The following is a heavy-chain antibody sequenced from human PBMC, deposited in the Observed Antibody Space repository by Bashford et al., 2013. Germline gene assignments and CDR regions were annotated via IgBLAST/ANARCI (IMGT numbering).Heavy chain of an antibody. V-gene: IGHV4-39*07. Sequence: SETLSLTCTVSGGSISSSSYYWGWIRQPPGKGLEWIGSIYYSGSTYYNPSLKSRVTISVDTSKNQFSLKLSSVTAADTAVYYCATTMTTVTTYFDYWARDPGHRLL. J-gene: IGHJ4*03. CDR2: IYYSGST. CDR1: GGSISSSSYY. CDR3: ATTMTTVTTYFDY. D-gene: IGHD4-11*01.